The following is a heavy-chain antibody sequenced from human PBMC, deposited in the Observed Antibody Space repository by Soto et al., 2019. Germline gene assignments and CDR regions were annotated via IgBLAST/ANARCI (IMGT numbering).Heavy chain of an antibody. CDR3: AREKDCTSASCYRGHFDY. CDR1: GFTFSSYA. CDR2: IWYDGSNK. J-gene: IGHJ4*02. Sequence: QPGGSLRLSCATSGFTFSSYAMHWVRQAPGKGLEWVAAIWYDGSNKYYADSVKGRFTISKDNSENTLYLQMNSLRAEDTAVYYCAREKDCTSASCYRGHFDYWGQGALVTVSS. V-gene: IGHV3-33*01. D-gene: IGHD2-2*01.